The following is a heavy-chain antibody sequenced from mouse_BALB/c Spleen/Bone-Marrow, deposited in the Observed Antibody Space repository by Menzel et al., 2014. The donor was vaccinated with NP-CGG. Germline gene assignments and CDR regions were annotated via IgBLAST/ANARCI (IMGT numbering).Heavy chain of an antibody. J-gene: IGHJ2*01. CDR1: GFTFSNYG. V-gene: IGHV5-6*02. CDR3: ARRSDYDYFDY. CDR2: INSGGRYA. Sequence: EVKLEESGRDLVKPGGSLKLSCAASGFTFSNYGVSWVRQTPDKRLEWVATINSGGRYAFYPDSVKGRFTISRDNAKNTLYLQMSSLKSEDTAMYYCARRSDYDYFDYWGQGTTLTVSS. D-gene: IGHD2-4*01.